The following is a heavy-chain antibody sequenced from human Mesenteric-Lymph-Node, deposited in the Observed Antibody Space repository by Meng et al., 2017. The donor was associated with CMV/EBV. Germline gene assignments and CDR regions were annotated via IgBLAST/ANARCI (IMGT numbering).Heavy chain of an antibody. CDR2: ISDDGSNK. J-gene: IGHJ6*02. CDR3: ARDQRTLIDDYYSAMDV. V-gene: IGHV3-30-3*01. CDR1: FIFSNYV. D-gene: IGHD3-3*01. Sequence: FIFSNYVLHWVRQAPGKGLEWVADISDDGSNKYYTDSVKGRFTISRDNSKNTLYLQMNSLRAEDTALYFCARDQRTLIDDYYSAMDVWGQGATVTVSS.